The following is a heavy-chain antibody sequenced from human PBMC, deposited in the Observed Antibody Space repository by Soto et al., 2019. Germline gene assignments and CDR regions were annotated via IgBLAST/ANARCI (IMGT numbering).Heavy chain of an antibody. CDR1: GFSFSRYA. Sequence: QEQLVESGGGVVQPVGSLKLSCAASGFSFSRYALHWVRQAPGKGMEWVAYISYDGNDKYYADSVKGRFTIYRDDSKITLYLQMTSLSTEDTAFYFCSRPPYQGYCTDGVLYRFDYWGPGALGTVSS. V-gene: IGHV3-30-3*02. CDR2: ISYDGNDK. D-gene: IGHD2-8*01. CDR3: SRPPYQGYCTDGVLYRFDY. J-gene: IGHJ4*02.